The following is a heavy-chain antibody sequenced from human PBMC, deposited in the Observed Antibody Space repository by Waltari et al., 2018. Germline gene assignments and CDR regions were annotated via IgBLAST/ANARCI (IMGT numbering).Heavy chain of an antibody. CDR1: GGSISSYY. J-gene: IGHJ4*02. CDR2: IYTSGST. D-gene: IGHD3-9*01. Sequence: QVQLQESGPGLVKPSETLSLTCTVSGGSISSYYWSWIRQPAGKGLEWIGRIYTSGSTNYNPSLKSRVTMSVETTKNEYTRKLSSVTAAETAVYYCARGGGVRYFDWLPLDYWGQGTLVTVSS. CDR3: ARGGGVRYFDWLPLDY. V-gene: IGHV4-4*07.